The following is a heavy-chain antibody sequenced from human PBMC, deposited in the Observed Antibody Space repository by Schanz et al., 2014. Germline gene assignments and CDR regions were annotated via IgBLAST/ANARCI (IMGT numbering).Heavy chain of an antibody. J-gene: IGHJ3*02. CDR1: GITFSSHS. D-gene: IGHD4-17*01. V-gene: IGHV3-48*04. CDR3: ARKMKLGVYGGKGHDSLDI. Sequence: EVQLVESGGGLVQPGGSLRLSCAASGITFSSHSFNWVRQAPGKGLEWISYITGTGTVMYADSVKGRFTISRDNAKNTLYLQMNTLRAEDTAVYYCARKMKLGVYGGKGHDSLDIWGQGTMVDVSS. CDR2: ITGTGTV.